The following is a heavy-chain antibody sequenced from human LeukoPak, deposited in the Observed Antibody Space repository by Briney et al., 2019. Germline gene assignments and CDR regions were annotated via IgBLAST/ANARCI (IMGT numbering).Heavy chain of an antibody. Sequence: PGGSLRLSCAASGFTFSSYEMNWVRQAPGKGLEWVSYISSSGSTIYYADSVKGQFTISRDNAKNSLYLQMNSLRAEDTAVYYCARGSVYYYDSSGHWGYWGQGTLVTVSS. CDR2: ISSSGSTI. V-gene: IGHV3-48*03. J-gene: IGHJ4*02. CDR1: GFTFSSYE. D-gene: IGHD3-22*01. CDR3: ARGSVYYYDSSGHWGY.